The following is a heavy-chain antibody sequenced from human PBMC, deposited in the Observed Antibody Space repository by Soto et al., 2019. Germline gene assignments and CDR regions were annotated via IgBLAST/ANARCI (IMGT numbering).Heavy chain of an antibody. Sequence: SETLSLTCTVSGGSIRNVYWSWIRQAPGKGLEWIGFIFHSGNAKYNPSLKSRVTISVDTSKNQFSLSLDSVTAADTAVYFCARAHAPTLPFDSWGQGTLVTV. CDR2: IFHSGNA. CDR1: GGSIRNVY. CDR3: ARAHAPTLPFDS. J-gene: IGHJ4*01. D-gene: IGHD2-15*01. V-gene: IGHV4-59*01.